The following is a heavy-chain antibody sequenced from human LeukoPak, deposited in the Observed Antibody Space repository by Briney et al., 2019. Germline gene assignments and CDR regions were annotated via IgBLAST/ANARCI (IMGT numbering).Heavy chain of an antibody. CDR2: INHSGST. Sequence: PSETLSLTCAVYGGSFSDYYWTWIRQPPGKGLEWIGEINHSGSTNSNPSPKSRVTISVDTSKNQFSLKLSSVTAADTAVYYCASSYYDILTGYHYFDYWGQGTLVTVSS. J-gene: IGHJ4*02. V-gene: IGHV4-34*01. CDR1: GGSFSDYY. CDR3: ASSYYDILTGYHYFDY. D-gene: IGHD3-9*01.